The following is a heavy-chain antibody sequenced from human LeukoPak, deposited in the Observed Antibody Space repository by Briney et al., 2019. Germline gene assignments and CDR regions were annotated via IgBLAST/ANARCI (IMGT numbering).Heavy chain of an antibody. D-gene: IGHD6-13*01. CDR2: IIPILGTA. Sequence: SVKVSCKASGGTFSSHAFSWVRQAPGQGLEWMGGIIPILGTAKYAQKFQGRVTITADESTTTVYMELISLRSDDTAVFYCARNAGSSWYYFDFWGQGTPVTVSS. CDR1: GGTFSSHA. CDR3: ARNAGSSWYYFDF. J-gene: IGHJ4*02. V-gene: IGHV1-69*13.